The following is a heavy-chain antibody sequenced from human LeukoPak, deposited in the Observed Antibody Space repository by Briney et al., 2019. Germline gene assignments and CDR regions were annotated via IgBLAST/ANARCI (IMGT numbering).Heavy chain of an antibody. J-gene: IGHJ4*02. D-gene: IGHD2-15*01. CDR1: GFTFSDHY. Sequence: GSLRLSCAASGFTFSDHYMDWIRQPPGKGLEWIGTIYYSGSTNYNPSLKSRVTISIDTSANQFSLRLSSVTAADTAVYYCATAGGWSEFDYWGQGTLVTVFS. CDR2: IYYSGST. CDR3: ATAGGWSEFDY. V-gene: IGHV4-38-2*01.